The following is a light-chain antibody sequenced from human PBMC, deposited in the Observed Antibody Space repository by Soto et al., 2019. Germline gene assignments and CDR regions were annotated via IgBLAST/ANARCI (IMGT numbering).Light chain of an antibody. CDR1: ETVATN. CDR3: QQYFEWPPLT. CDR2: GAS. Sequence: VMTQSPATLSVSPGERATLSCWASETVATNLAWYQQKPGQAPRLLISGASTRAAGLSDRFRGSGSGTEFTLTLSSLRSEDSAIYYCQQYFEWPPLTFGQGTEVEI. J-gene: IGKJ1*01. V-gene: IGKV3-15*01.